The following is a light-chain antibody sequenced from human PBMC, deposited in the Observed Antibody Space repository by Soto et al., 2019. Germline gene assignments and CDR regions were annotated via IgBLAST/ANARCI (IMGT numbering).Light chain of an antibody. V-gene: IGKV3-20*01. J-gene: IGKJ1*01. CDR3: QQYGGSPRT. CDR2: GAS. CDR1: QSISSNF. Sequence: VLTQTQGTLSLSPGEGATLSCRASQSISSNFLAWYQQKRGQAPRLLIHGASNRATGIPDRFSGSGSGTDFTLTITRLEPEDFAVYYCQQYGGSPRTFGQGTKVDIK.